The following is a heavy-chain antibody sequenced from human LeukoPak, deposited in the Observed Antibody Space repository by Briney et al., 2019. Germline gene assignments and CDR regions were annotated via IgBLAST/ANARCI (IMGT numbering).Heavy chain of an antibody. CDR1: GFTFSGSC. V-gene: IGHV3-7*01. D-gene: IGHD6-13*01. Sequence: GGSLRLSCAASGFTFSGSCMAWVRQAPGKGLEWGAKIKEDGSDQNYVNQLKGGFTFSRDTARKYSYREMNSLRAEDPAVYYCASDKRAGIAGDSNWFDHWGQGTLVTVSS. CDR3: ASDKRAGIAGDSNWFDH. CDR2: IKEDGSDQ. J-gene: IGHJ5*02.